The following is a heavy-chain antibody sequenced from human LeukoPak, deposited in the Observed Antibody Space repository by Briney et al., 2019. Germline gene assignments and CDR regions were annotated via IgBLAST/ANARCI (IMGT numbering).Heavy chain of an antibody. Sequence: ASVKVSCKASGYIFTRYGISWVRQAPGQGLEWMGWISAHYGNTNYAQKFQDRVTMTTDTSTNTAYMQLRSLRPDDTAVYYCSRDFFHGHCSGLSCFLLDYWGQGPLVTVSS. CDR2: ISAHYGNT. CDR3: SRDFFHGHCSGLSCFLLDY. J-gene: IGHJ4*02. CDR1: GYIFTRYG. V-gene: IGHV1-18*04. D-gene: IGHD2-15*01.